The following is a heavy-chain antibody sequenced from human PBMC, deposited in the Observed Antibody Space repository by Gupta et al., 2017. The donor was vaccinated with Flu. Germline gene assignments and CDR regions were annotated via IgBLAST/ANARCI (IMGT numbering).Heavy chain of an antibody. CDR1: GFTFSSYW. V-gene: IGHV3-7*01. D-gene: IGHD3-10*01. Sequence: EVQLVESGGGLVQPGGSLRLSCAASGFTFSSYWMSWVRQAPGKGLEWMANIKQDGSEKYYVDSVKGRFTISRDNAKNSLYLQMNSLRAEDTAVYYCAREQLASAGLPMIDYWGQGTLVTVSS. CDR3: AREQLASAGLPMIDY. CDR2: IKQDGSEK. J-gene: IGHJ4*02.